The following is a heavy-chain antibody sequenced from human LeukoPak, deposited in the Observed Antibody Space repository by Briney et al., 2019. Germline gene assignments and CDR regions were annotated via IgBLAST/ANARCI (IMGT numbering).Heavy chain of an antibody. J-gene: IGHJ5*02. CDR1: GGTFSSYA. Sequence: PGASVKVSCKASGGTFSSYAISWVRQAPGQGLEWMGGIIPIFGTANYAQKFQGRVTITTDESTSTAYMELSSLRSEDTAVYYCARVRRDIVDGGTNWFDPWGQGTLVTVSS. V-gene: IGHV1-69*05. CDR2: IIPIFGTA. D-gene: IGHD2-15*01. CDR3: ARVRRDIVDGGTNWFDP.